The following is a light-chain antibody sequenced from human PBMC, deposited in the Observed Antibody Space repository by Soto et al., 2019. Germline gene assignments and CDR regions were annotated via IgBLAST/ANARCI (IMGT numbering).Light chain of an antibody. J-gene: IGKJ5*01. CDR3: QQYGSSPLT. V-gene: IGKV3-20*01. Sequence: EIVLTQSPGTLSLSPGERATLSCRASQSVSSKYLAWYKQKPGQAPRFLSYAASSRATDIPDRVSGSGSGTEFTLTISRLKPEDFAVYYCQQYGSSPLTFGQGTRLKIK. CDR1: QSVSSKY. CDR2: AAS.